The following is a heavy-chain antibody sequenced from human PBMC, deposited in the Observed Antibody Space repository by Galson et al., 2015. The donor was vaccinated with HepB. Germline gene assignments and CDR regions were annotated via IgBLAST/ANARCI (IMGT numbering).Heavy chain of an antibody. CDR3: VKRAETSYMDV. J-gene: IGHJ6*03. CDR2: ISSDSATT. Sequence: SLRLSCAASGFSFSAYAMRWVRQAPGKGMEWVSGISSDSATTYYADSVKGRFTISRDNSKNTLYLQMNSLRVEDTAIYYCVKRAETSYMDVWGKGTTVTVSS. CDR1: GFSFSAYA. V-gene: IGHV3-23*01. D-gene: IGHD6-19*01.